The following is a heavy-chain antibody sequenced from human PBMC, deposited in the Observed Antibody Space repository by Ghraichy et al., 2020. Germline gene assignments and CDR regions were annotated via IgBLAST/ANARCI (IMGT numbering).Heavy chain of an antibody. CDR1: GFTFCSFW. D-gene: IGHD5/OR15-5a*01. Sequence: GESLNISCAASGFTFCSFWMSWVRQVPGKGLEWVANIKQDGSEKYYVDSVKGRFTISRDNAKNSLHRQMNRLRAEDTAVYYCARVKYSVGTFDLWGQGTMVTISS. CDR2: IKQDGSEK. J-gene: IGHJ3*01. CDR3: ARVKYSVGTFDL. V-gene: IGHV3-7*04.